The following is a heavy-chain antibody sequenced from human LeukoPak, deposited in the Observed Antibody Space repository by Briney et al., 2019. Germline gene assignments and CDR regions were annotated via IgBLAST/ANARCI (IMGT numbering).Heavy chain of an antibody. J-gene: IGHJ6*03. V-gene: IGHV4-39*07. D-gene: IGHD2-15*01. CDR2: IYYSGST. Sequence: PSETLSLTCTVSGGSISSSNYYWGWIRQPPGKGLEWIGSIYYSGSTYYNPSLKSRVTISVDTSKNQFSLKLSSVTAADTAVYYCARTRIVVRYYMDVWGKGTTVTVSS. CDR1: GGSISSSNYY. CDR3: ARTRIVVRYYMDV.